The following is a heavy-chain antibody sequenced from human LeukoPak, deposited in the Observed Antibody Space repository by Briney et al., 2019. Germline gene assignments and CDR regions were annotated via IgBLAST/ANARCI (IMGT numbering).Heavy chain of an antibody. CDR3: ARVLTATMPS. Sequence: SETLSLTCTVSGGSIDVVNYYWSWFRQPPGKGLEWIGYIYHSGSTYYNLSLKNRITISIDTSKNQFSLQLTSVTAADTAVYYCARVLTATMPSWGQGTLVTVSS. V-gene: IGHV4-30-2*01. CDR1: GGSIDVVNYY. CDR2: IYHSGST. J-gene: IGHJ5*02. D-gene: IGHD1-7*01.